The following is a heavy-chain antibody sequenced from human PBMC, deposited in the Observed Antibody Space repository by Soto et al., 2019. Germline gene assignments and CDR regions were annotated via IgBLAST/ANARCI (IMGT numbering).Heavy chain of an antibody. CDR3: ARDQRELLWFGDIAIDY. V-gene: IGHV1-18*01. CDR1: GYTFTSYG. J-gene: IGHJ4*02. CDR2: ISAYNGNT. Sequence: ASVKVSCKASGYTFTSYGISWVRQAPGQGLEWMGWISAYNGNTNYAQKLQGRVTMTTDTSTSTAYMELRSLRSDDTAVYYCARDQRELLWFGDIAIDYWGQGTLVTVSS. D-gene: IGHD3-10*01.